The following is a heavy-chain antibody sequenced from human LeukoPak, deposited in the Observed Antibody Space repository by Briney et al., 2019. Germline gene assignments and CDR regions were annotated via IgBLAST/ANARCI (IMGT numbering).Heavy chain of an antibody. D-gene: IGHD6-13*01. V-gene: IGHV1-18*01. J-gene: IGHJ6*02. Sequence: ASVKVSCKASGYTFTSYGISWVRQAPGQGLEWMGWISAYNGNTNYAQKLQGRVTMTTDTSTSTAYMELRSLRSDDTAVYYCARAGERVWLAASYYYYGMDVWGQGTTVTVSS. CDR2: ISAYNGNT. CDR3: ARAGERVWLAASYYYYGMDV. CDR1: GYTFTSYG.